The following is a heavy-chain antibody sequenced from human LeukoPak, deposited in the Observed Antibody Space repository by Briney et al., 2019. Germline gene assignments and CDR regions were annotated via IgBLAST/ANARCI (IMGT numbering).Heavy chain of an antibody. V-gene: IGHV3-48*01. D-gene: IGHD3-22*01. CDR2: ISSSSSTI. CDR3: ARGDSGYYPKYSQH. Sequence: PGGALRLSSAASGFTFSSYSMNGVRQAPERGLERVSYISSSSSTIYYADSVKGRFTISRDNAKNSLYLQMNSLRAEDTAVYYCARGDSGYYPKYSQHWGQGTLVTVSS. CDR1: GFTFSSYS. J-gene: IGHJ1*01.